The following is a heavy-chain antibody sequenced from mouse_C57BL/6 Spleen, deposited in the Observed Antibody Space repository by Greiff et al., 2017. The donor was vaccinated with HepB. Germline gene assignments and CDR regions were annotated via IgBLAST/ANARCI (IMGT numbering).Heavy chain of an antibody. J-gene: IGHJ1*03. V-gene: IGHV5-9*01. CDR1: GFTFSSYT. CDR2: ISGGGGNT. D-gene: IGHD1-1*01. Sequence: EVKLVESGGGLVKPGGSLKLSCAASGFTFSSYTMSWVRQTPEKRLEWVATISGGGGNTYYPDSVKGRFTISRDNAKNTLYLQMSSLRSEDTALYYCASPLITTVVARTYFDVWGTGTTVTVSS. CDR3: ASPLITTVVARTYFDV.